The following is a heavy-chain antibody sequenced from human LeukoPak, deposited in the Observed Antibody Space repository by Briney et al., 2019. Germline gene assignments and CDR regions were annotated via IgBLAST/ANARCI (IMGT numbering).Heavy chain of an antibody. CDR1: GYTFTSYG. V-gene: IGHV1-18*01. Sequence: ASVKVSCKASGYTFTSYGISWVRQAPGQGLEWMGWISAYNGNTNYAQKLQGRVTMTTDTSTSTAYMELRSLRSDDTAVYYCARDGTYYDFWSGYYYYMDVWGQGTTVTVSS. CDR3: ARDGTYYDFWSGYYYYMDV. D-gene: IGHD3-3*01. CDR2: ISAYNGNT. J-gene: IGHJ6*03.